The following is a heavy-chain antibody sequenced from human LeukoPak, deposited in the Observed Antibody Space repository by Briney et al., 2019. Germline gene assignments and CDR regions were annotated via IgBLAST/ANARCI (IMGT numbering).Heavy chain of an antibody. V-gene: IGHV1-8*02. CDR2: MNPKSDNT. D-gene: IGHD2-2*01. J-gene: IGHJ6*03. Sequence: GASVKVSCKASGYTFTNYDINWVRQAAGQGLEWMAWMNPKSDNTDYSQKFQGRVTLTRNTSINTAYMELSSLRSDDTAVYYCARGPYCTSTNCLSDFYYYYMDVWGEGTTVTVSS. CDR1: GYTFTNYD. CDR3: ARGPYCTSTNCLSDFYYYYMDV.